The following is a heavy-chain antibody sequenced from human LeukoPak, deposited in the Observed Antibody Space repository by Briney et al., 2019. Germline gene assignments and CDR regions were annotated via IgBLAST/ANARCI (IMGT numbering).Heavy chain of an antibody. CDR2: INHSGST. Sequence: PAETLSLTCGFYGGSFSGYYWNWIRQPPGKGLEWIWEINHSGSTNYNPPLKSRVTISVDTSKNQFSLKLSSVTAADTAVYYCARGVGRITLIIALDFWGQGTLVTVSS. CDR3: ARGVGRITLIIALDF. J-gene: IGHJ4*02. V-gene: IGHV4-34*01. CDR1: GGSFSGYY. D-gene: IGHD3-22*01.